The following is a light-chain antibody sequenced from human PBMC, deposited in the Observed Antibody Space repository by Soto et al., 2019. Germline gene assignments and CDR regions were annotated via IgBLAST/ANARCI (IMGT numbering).Light chain of an antibody. CDR2: LGS. CDR1: QSLLHSNGYNY. V-gene: IGKV2-28*01. J-gene: IGKJ2*01. CDR3: MQALQNPYT. Sequence: DIVMTQSPLSLPVTPGEPASISCRSSQSLLHSNGYNYLDWYLQKPGQSPQLLIYLGSNRASGVPDRFSGSGSGTDFTLKICRVEAEDVGVYYCMQALQNPYTFGQGTKLEIK.